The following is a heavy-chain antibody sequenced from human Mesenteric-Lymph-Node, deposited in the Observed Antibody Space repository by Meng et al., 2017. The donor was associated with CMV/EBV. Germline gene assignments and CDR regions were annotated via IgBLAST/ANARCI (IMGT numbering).Heavy chain of an antibody. CDR1: GFTFSSYD. CDR2: IGTAGDT. Sequence: GGSLRLSCAASGFTFSSYDMHWVRQATGKGLEWVSAIGTAGDTYYPGSVKGRFTISRENAKNSLYLQMNSLRAGDTAVYYCARARGELFGSGYLRNYYYYGMDVWGQGTTVTVSS. D-gene: IGHD3-22*01. J-gene: IGHJ6*02. V-gene: IGHV3-13*01. CDR3: ARARGELFGSGYLRNYYYYGMDV.